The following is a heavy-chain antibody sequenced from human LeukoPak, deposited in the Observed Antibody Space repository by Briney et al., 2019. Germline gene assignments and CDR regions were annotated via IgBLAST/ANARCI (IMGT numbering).Heavy chain of an antibody. D-gene: IGHD6-13*01. CDR2: MNPNSGNT. Sequence: ASVKVSCKASGYTFTSYDINWVRQATGQGLKWMGWMNPNSGNTGSAQKFQGRVTMTRNTSISTVYMELNSLISEDTAVYFCARRIAAAGTTLGYWGQGTLVTVSS. CDR3: ARRIAAAGTTLGY. J-gene: IGHJ4*02. V-gene: IGHV1-8*01. CDR1: GYTFTSYD.